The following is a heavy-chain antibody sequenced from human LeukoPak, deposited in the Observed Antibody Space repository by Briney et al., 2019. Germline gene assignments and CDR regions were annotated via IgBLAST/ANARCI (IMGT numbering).Heavy chain of an antibody. D-gene: IGHD3-3*01. V-gene: IGHV1-58*02. CDR1: GFTFTSSA. CDR2: IVVGSGNT. CDR3: AARYYDFWSGYRDWYFDL. Sequence: ASVKVSCKASGFTFTSSAMQWVRQARGQPLEWIGWIVVGSGNTNYAQKFQERVTITRDMSTSTAYMELSSLRSEDTAVYYCAARYYDFWSGYRDWYFDLWGRGTLVTVSS. J-gene: IGHJ2*01.